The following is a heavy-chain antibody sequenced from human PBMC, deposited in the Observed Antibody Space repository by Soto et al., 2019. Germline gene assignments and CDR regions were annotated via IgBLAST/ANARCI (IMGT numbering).Heavy chain of an antibody. V-gene: IGHV3-30-3*01. Sequence: LRLSCVASTFTFKNYAMHWVRQAPGKGLEWVAVISYDGNNKYYADSVRGRFTISRDNSKNTLNLQMNSLRTEDMAVYYCAREGGGCGSTNCYISFYYGLDVWGQGTTVTVSS. D-gene: IGHD2-2*02. J-gene: IGHJ6*02. CDR2: ISYDGNNK. CDR1: TFTFKNYA. CDR3: AREGGGCGSTNCYISFYYGLDV.